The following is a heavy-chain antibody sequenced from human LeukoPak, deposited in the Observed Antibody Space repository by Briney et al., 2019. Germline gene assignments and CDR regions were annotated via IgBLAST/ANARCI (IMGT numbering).Heavy chain of an antibody. CDR2: INPNSGGT. Sequence: ASVKVSCKASGYTFTGYYMHWVRQAPGQGLEWMGWINPNSGGTNYAQKFQGRVTMTRDTSISTAYMELSRLRSDDTAVYYCAREPWYCGGDCYSAQYLQHWGQGTLVTVSS. V-gene: IGHV1-2*02. CDR1: GYTFTGYY. D-gene: IGHD2-21*02. CDR3: AREPWYCGGDCYSAQYLQH. J-gene: IGHJ1*01.